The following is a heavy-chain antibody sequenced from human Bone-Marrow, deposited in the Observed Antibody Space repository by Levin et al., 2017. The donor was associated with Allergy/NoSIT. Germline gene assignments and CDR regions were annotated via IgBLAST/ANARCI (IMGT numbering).Heavy chain of an antibody. CDR3: AGLRPGNYYYYGFDV. J-gene: IGHJ6*02. CDR1: GASLSSYS. Sequence: SETLSLTCTVSGASLSSYSWTWIRQLPGRRLEWIGYIYNSGTTNYNSALVGRLTLSLDTPKNQISLNLRSVTTADTAIYYCAGLRPGNYYYYGFDVWGQGATVTVSS. V-gene: IGHV4-59*03. D-gene: IGHD4-17*01. CDR2: IYNSGTT.